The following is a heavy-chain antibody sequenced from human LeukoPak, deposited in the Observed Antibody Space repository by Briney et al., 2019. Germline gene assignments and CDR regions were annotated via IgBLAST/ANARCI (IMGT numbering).Heavy chain of an antibody. D-gene: IGHD4-11*01. CDR2: IYTSGST. V-gene: IGHV4-61*02. J-gene: IGHJ5*02. CDR1: GGSISSGSYY. CDR3: ASHIRLQGLRP. Sequence: SETLSLTCTVSGGSISSGSYYWSWIRQPAGKGLEWIGRIYTSGSTNYNPSLKSRVTISVDTSKNQFSLKLSPVTAADTAVYYCASHIRLQGLRPWGQGTLVTVSS.